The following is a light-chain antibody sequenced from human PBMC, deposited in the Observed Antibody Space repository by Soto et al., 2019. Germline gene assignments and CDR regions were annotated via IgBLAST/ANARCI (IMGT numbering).Light chain of an antibody. CDR3: QTWGTGIHVV. Sequence: QTVVTQSPSASASLGASVKLTCTLSSGHSSYAIAWHQQQPEKGPRYLMKLDSDGSHTKGDAIPDRFSGSSSWAERYLTISSLQSEDEADDYCQTWGTGIHVVFGGGTKVTVL. V-gene: IGLV4-69*01. CDR2: LDSDGSH. CDR1: SGHSSYA. J-gene: IGLJ2*01.